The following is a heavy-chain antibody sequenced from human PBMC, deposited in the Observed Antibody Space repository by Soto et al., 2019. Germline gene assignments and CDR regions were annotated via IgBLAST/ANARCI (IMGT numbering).Heavy chain of an antibody. CDR2: ISGSGGST. CDR3: AKEGYNDWWYFDL. V-gene: IGHV3-23*01. CDR1: GFTFSSYA. J-gene: IGHJ2*01. Sequence: EVQLLESGGGLVQTGGSLRLSCAASGFTFSSYAMSWVRQAPGKGLEWVSVISGSGGSTYYADSVKGRFTISRDNSKNTLYLQMNSLRAEDTAVYYCAKEGYNDWWYFDLWGRGTLVTVSS. D-gene: IGHD1-20*01.